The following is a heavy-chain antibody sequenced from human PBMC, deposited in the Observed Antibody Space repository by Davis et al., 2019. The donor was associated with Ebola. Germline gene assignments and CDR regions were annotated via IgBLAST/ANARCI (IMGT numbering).Heavy chain of an antibody. CDR3: SRQRSRSYSLDY. CDR2: ITDSGGNT. CDR1: GFTFSSYA. J-gene: IGHJ4*02. V-gene: IGHV3-23*01. D-gene: IGHD1-26*01. Sequence: PGGSLRLSCVASGFTFSSYAMSWVRQASGKGLEWVSSITDSGGNTYYADSVKGRFTISRDNSKNTLYLQMNSVRAEDTAVYYCSRQRSRSYSLDYWGQGTLVTVSS.